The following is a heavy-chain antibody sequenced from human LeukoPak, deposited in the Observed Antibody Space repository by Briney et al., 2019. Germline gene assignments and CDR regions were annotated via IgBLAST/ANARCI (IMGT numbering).Heavy chain of an antibody. CDR2: LYRGGNT. D-gene: IGHD2-21*01. CDR3: ARDRIEGATSDFDY. CDR1: GLTFSDNF. Sequence: GGSLRHSCAAAGLTFSDNFMSWVRQAPGKGLEWVSVLYRGGNTYYADSVRGRFTISRDNSKNMVYLQINSLTAEDTAVYYCARDRIEGATSDFDYWDQGTLVTVSS. V-gene: IGHV3-66*01. J-gene: IGHJ4*02.